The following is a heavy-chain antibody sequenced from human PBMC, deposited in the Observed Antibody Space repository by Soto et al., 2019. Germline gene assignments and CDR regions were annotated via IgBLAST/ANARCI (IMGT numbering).Heavy chain of an antibody. V-gene: IGHV3-23*01. CDR2: ISGSGGST. CDR1: GFTFSSYA. D-gene: IGHD3-22*01. J-gene: IGHJ4*02. Sequence: PGGSLRLSSAASGFTFSSYAMSWVRQAPGKGLEWVSAISGSGGSTYYADSVKGRFTISRDNSKNTLYLQMNSLRAEDTAVYYCAKDASYDSSGALDYWGQGTLVTVSS. CDR3: AKDASYDSSGALDY.